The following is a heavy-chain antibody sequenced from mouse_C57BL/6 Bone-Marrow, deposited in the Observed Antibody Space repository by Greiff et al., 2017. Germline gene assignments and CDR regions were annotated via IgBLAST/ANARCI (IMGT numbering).Heavy chain of an antibody. CDR1: GFNIKDYY. Sequence: VQLQQSGAELVRPGASVKLSCTASGFNIKDYYMHWVKQRPEQGLEWIGRFDPEDGDTEYAPKFQGKATMTADTSSNTAYLQLSSLTSEDTAVYYCTTPYYGSSSFAYWGQGTLVTVSA. CDR3: TTPYYGSSSFAY. J-gene: IGHJ3*01. D-gene: IGHD1-1*01. CDR2: FDPEDGDT. V-gene: IGHV14-1*01.